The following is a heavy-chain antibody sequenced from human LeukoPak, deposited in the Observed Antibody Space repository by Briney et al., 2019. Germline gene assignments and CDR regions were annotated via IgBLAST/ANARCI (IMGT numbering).Heavy chain of an antibody. CDR1: GDSISSTSYF. J-gene: IGHJ4*02. D-gene: IGHD2-15*01. V-gene: IGHV4-39*01. CDR2: IYYSGTT. CDR3: ARHKCSGIYCPFDY. Sequence: SETLSLTCTVSGDSISSTSYFWGWIRQPPGKGLEWIGTIYYSGTTYYNPSLKSRVTISVDTSKNQFSLKLSSVSASDTAVYYCARHKCSGIYCPFDYWGQGTLVTVSS.